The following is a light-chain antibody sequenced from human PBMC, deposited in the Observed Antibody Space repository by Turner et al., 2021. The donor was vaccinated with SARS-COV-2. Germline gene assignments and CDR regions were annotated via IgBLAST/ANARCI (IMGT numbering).Light chain of an antibody. CDR1: QSISSW. J-gene: IGKJ2*01. Sequence: DIQMTQSPSTLSASVGDRVTITCRASQSISSWLAWYQQKPGKAPKLLIYKASRLGSGVPSRFSGSGSGTGFTLTISSLQPDDFATYFCQQYNSYSPGYTFGQGTKLEIK. CDR3: QQYNSYSPGYT. CDR2: KAS. V-gene: IGKV1-5*03.